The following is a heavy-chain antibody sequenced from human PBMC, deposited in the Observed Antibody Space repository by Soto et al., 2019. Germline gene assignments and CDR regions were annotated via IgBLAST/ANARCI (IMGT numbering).Heavy chain of an antibody. Sequence: GGSLRLSCAASGFTFSSYAMNWVRQAPGKGLEWVSGISGSGGSTYYADSVEGRFTISRDNSKSTLYLQMNSLRAEDTAVYYCARDPDGSGPNFDYWGQGALVTVSS. CDR1: GFTFSSYA. V-gene: IGHV3-23*01. CDR2: ISGSGGST. CDR3: ARDPDGSGPNFDY. D-gene: IGHD3-10*01. J-gene: IGHJ4*02.